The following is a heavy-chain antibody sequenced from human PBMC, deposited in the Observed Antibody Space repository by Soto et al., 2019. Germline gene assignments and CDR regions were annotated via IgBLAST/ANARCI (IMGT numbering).Heavy chain of an antibody. CDR2: ISYSGST. D-gene: IGHD3-10*01. CDR1: GGSISSSSYY. J-gene: IGHJ5*02. CDR3: ARLTWAPHNCFEP. Sequence: QLQLQESGPGLVKPSETLSLTCSVSGGSISSSSYYWGWIRPPPGKGLEWIGSISYSGSTYYDRSLKSRVTISVDTSKHHFSLKLSSVTAADTAVYYWARLTWAPHNCFEPWGQGTLGTVSS. V-gene: IGHV4-39*01.